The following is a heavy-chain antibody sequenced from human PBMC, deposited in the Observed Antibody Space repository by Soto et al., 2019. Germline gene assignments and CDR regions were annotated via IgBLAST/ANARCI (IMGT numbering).Heavy chain of an antibody. Sequence: ASVKVSCKASGYTFTSYGISWVRQAPGQGLEWMGWISAYNGNTNYAQKIQGRVTMTTDTSTSTAYMELRSLIFDDTAVYYCARDPLGSGYYDSSGYYAFDYWGQGTLVTVSS. D-gene: IGHD3-22*01. V-gene: IGHV1-18*01. J-gene: IGHJ4*02. CDR1: GYTFTSYG. CDR3: ARDPLGSGYYDSSGYYAFDY. CDR2: ISAYNGNT.